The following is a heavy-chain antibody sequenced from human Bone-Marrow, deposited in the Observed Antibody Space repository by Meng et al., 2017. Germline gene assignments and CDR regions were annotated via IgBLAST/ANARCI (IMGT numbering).Heavy chain of an antibody. CDR3: ARAAYDIWSGYAP. CDR1: GASISGSHW. Sequence: VELQGSGPGLVRPSGPLSLTSAVRGASISGSHWWGWVRQPPGKGLEWIGEIYHDGSTNYTPSLKSRVTISVDKSKNQFSLKLSSVTAADTAVYYCARAAYDIWSGYAPWGQGSLVTVSS. D-gene: IGHD3-3*01. J-gene: IGHJ5*02. V-gene: IGHV4-4*02. CDR2: IYHDGST.